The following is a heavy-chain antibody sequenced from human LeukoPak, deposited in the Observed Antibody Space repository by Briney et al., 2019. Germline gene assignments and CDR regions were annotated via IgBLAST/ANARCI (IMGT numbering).Heavy chain of an antibody. J-gene: IGHJ4*02. Sequence: SETLSLTCAVYGGSFSVNYWKWIRQPPGKGLEWIGEINQSGTTNYNPSLKSRLTISLDTSKNHFPLKLTAATAADTALYYCAGGATPGVFWGQGILVTVSA. D-gene: IGHD3-10*01. CDR2: INQSGTT. V-gene: IGHV4-34*01. CDR1: GGSFSVNY. CDR3: AGGATPGVF.